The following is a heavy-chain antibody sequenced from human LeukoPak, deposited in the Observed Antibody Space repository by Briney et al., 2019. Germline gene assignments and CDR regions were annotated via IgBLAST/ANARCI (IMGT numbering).Heavy chain of an antibody. V-gene: IGHV3-43D*03. CDR3: AKDRYSSGWTLFDY. J-gene: IGHJ4*02. CDR2: ISWDGGST. D-gene: IGHD6-19*01. CDR1: GFTFDDYA. Sequence: GGSLRLSCAASGFTFDDYAMHWVRQAPGKGLEWVSLISWDGGSTYYADSVKGRFTISRDNSKNSLYLQMNSLRAEDTALYYCAKDRYSSGWTLFDYWGQGTLVTVSS.